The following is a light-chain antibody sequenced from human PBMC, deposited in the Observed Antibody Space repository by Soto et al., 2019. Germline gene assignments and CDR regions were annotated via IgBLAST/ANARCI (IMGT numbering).Light chain of an antibody. Sequence: DIVMTQSPDSLAVSLGDRATINCKSSQSVLSTSNNKNYLAWYQQKPGQPPKLLIYWTSIRESGVPDRFSGSGSGTDFTLTISSLQAEDVAVYYCQHHYSLPPTFGGGTKVEIK. CDR3: QHHYSLPPT. J-gene: IGKJ4*01. CDR1: QSVLSTSNNKNY. CDR2: WTS. V-gene: IGKV4-1*01.